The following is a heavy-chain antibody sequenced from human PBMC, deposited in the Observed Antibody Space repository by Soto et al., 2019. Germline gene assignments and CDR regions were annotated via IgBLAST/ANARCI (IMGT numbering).Heavy chain of an antibody. Sequence: GGSLRLSCEASGFTLSSSVMHWVRQAPGKRLEWLSVISVDGRNDLHAGAVKGRFTTSRDISKNMVYLQMNDLRPDDTAMYFCAKEGHTSGRCGCFNIWGQGTMVTVSS. V-gene: IGHV3-30*18. D-gene: IGHD6-19*01. CDR3: AKEGHTSGRCGCFNI. CDR1: GFTLSSSV. J-gene: IGHJ3*02. CDR2: ISVDGRND.